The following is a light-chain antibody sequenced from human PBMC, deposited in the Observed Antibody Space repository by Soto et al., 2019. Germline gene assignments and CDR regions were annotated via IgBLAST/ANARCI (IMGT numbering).Light chain of an antibody. J-gene: IGLJ2*01. CDR1: NIGSKS. CDR3: QVWDSSSDLVV. CDR2: YNS. V-gene: IGLV3-21*04. Sequence: SYELAQPPSVSVAPGKTARITCGGNNIGSKSVHWYQQKPGQAPVVVIYYNSDRPSGIPERFSGSNSGNTATLTISSVEAGDEADYHCQVWDSSSDLVVFGGGTKLTDL.